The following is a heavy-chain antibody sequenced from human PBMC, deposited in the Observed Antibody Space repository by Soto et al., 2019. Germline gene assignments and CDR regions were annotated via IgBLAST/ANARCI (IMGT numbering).Heavy chain of an antibody. CDR3: AKNPGYYYDSTGYRFDY. CDR1: EFTFSNYA. CDR2: ISYGGGTT. D-gene: IGHD3-22*01. J-gene: IGHJ4*02. Sequence: GGSLRLSCAASEFTFSNYAMSWVRQAPGKGLEWVSAISYGGGTTYYADSVKGRFTISRDNSKNTLYLQMNSRRAEDTAVYYCAKNPGYYYDSTGYRFDYWGQGTLVTVSS. V-gene: IGHV3-23*01.